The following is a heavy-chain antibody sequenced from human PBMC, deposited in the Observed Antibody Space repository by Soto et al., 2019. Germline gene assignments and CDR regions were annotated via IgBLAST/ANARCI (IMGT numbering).Heavy chain of an antibody. Sequence: VASVKVSCKASGYTFTGYYMHWVRQAPGQGLEWMGWINPNSGGTNYAQKFQGWVTMTRDTSISTAYMELSRLRSDDTAVYYCARILEKAYNSSSESSYYYGMDVWGQGTTVTVCS. J-gene: IGHJ6*02. CDR1: GYTFTGYY. CDR3: ARILEKAYNSSSESSYYYGMDV. D-gene: IGHD6-6*01. CDR2: INPNSGGT. V-gene: IGHV1-2*04.